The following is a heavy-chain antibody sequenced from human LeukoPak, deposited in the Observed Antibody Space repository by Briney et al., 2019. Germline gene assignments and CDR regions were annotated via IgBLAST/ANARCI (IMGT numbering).Heavy chain of an antibody. J-gene: IGHJ4*02. CDR2: IYPGDSDT. Sequence: ESLMTSSRVAGCISTDYWIGWVRQMPGKGLESMGIIYPGDSDTAYSLFFLGQVLISADNSSRTVSLQWSSLKASDTAMYYCARQGRDGSKTRGYYFDHWGQGTLVTVPS. V-gene: IGHV5-51*01. CDR3: ARQGRDGSKTRGYYFDH. CDR1: GCISTDYW. D-gene: IGHD3-10*01.